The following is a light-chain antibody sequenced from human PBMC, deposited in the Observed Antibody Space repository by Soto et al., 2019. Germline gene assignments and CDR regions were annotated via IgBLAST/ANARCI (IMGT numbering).Light chain of an antibody. CDR3: GTWDRSLSGQV. CDR1: FSNIGNYY. V-gene: IGLV1-51*01. Sequence: QSVLTQPPSVSAAPGQRVTISCSGNFSNIGNYYVCWYQQLPGTAPKLLIYDNHKRPSGIPDRFSASKSVTSATLDITGLQTGDEAEYYCGTWDRSLSGQVFGGGTKLTVL. CDR2: DNH. J-gene: IGLJ3*02.